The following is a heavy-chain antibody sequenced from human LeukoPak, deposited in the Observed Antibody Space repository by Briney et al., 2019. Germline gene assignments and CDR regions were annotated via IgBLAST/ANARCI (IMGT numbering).Heavy chain of an antibody. V-gene: IGHV3-7*01. D-gene: IGHD3-16*02. Sequence: PGGSLRPSCAATGFTFSSYWMSWVRQAPGKGLEWVANIKQDGSEKYYVDSVKGRFTISRDNAKNSLYLQMNSLRAEDTAVYYCARGVGSYDYVWGSYRYSLDYWGQGTLVTVSS. CDR2: IKQDGSEK. CDR1: GFTFSSYW. J-gene: IGHJ4*02. CDR3: ARGVGSYDYVWGSYRYSLDY.